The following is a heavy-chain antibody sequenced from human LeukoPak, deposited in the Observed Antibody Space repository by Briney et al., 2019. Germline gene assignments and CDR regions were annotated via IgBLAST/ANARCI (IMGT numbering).Heavy chain of an antibody. CDR3: ARELRSGYGDFDAFDI. J-gene: IGHJ3*02. V-gene: IGHV6-1*01. CDR1: GDSVSSNSAA. CDR2: TYYRSKWYN. Sequence: SQTLSLTCAISGDSVSSNSAAWNRIRQSPSRGLEWLGRTYYRSKWYNDYAVSVKSRITINPDTSKNQFSLQLNSVTPEDTAVYYCARELRSGYGDFDAFDIWGQGTMVTVSS. D-gene: IGHD4-17*01.